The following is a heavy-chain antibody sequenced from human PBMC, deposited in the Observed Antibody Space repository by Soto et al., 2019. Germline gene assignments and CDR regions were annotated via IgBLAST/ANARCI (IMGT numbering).Heavy chain of an antibody. CDR3: ARAAEEPQLIQGGNFDA. J-gene: IGHJ4*02. V-gene: IGHV1-69*13. Sequence: SVKVSCKASGGTFSRYPISWVRQAPGQGLEWMGGIIPIFGTANYAQRFQGRVTITADESTSTAYMELSSLRSEDTAIYYCARAAEEPQLIQGGNFDAWGQGTLVTVSS. CDR2: IIPIFGTA. CDR1: GGTFSRYP. D-gene: IGHD6-13*01.